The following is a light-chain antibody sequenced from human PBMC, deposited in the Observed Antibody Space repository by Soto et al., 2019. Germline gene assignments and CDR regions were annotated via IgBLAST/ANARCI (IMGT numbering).Light chain of an antibody. CDR3: CSYTDSRTHI. Sequence: QSALTQPASVSGSPGQSIAISCTGTRSDVGAYNYVSWYQQHPGKAPKLMISEVTNRPSGVSDRFSASKSGDTASLTISGLQADDEADYYCCSYTDSRTHIFGSGTKVTVL. CDR2: EVT. J-gene: IGLJ1*01. V-gene: IGLV2-14*01. CDR1: RSDVGAYNY.